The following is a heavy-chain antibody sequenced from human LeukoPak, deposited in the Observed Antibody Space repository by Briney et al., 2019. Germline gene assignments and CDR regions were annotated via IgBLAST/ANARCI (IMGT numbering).Heavy chain of an antibody. V-gene: IGHV4-61*01. CDR2: IYYSGST. J-gene: IGHJ4*02. CDR3: ARDQAHTGLLDY. D-gene: IGHD1-1*01. CDR1: GGSVSSGSYY. Sequence: SETLSLTCTVSGGSVSSGSYYWSWIRQPPGKGLEWIGYIYYSGSTNYNPSLKSRVTISVDTSKNQFSLKPSSVTAADTAVYYCARDQAHTGLLDYWGQGTLVTVSS.